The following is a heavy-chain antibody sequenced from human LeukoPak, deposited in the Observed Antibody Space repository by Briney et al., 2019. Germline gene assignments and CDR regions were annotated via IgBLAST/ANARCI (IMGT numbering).Heavy chain of an antibody. Sequence: SQTLSLTCTVSGGSISGDSYYWSCIRQPAGKELEWIGRIYTTGRTIYNPSLKSQLTISINTSKNQFSLKLTSVTATDTAMYYDARVSLEFWFFEFWCRGALVSVSS. CDR1: GGSISGDSYY. J-gene: IGHJ4*02. CDR3: ARVSLEFWFFEF. D-gene: IGHD1-1*01. CDR2: IYTTGRT. V-gene: IGHV4-61*02.